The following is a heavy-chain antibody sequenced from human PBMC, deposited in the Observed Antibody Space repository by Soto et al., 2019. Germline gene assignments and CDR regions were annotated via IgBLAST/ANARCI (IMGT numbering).Heavy chain of an antibody. J-gene: IGHJ4*02. D-gene: IGHD2-21*02. CDR2: TYYRSKWYN. CDR3: ARDQRDLAVVTAPLDY. V-gene: IGHV6-1*01. CDR1: GDSVSSNSAA. Sequence: PSQTLSLTCAISGDSVSSNSAAWNWIRQSPSRGLEWLGRTYYRSKWYNDYAVSVKSRITINPDTSKNQFSLQLNSVTPEDTAVYYCARDQRDLAVVTAPLDYWGQGTLVTVSS.